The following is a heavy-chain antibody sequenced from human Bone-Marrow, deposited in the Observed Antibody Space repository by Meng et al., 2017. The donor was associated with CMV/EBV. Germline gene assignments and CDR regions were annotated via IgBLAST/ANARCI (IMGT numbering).Heavy chain of an antibody. Sequence: SESLSLTCTVSSGSISSYYWSWIRQPPGKGLEWSGYIYYIGSTNYNPPLKSRVTISVDTSKNQFPLKLSSVTAADTAVYYCARAPYCGVDCYWDGWYFDLWGRGTLVTVSS. V-gene: IGHV4-59*01. J-gene: IGHJ2*01. D-gene: IGHD2-21*01. CDR3: ARAPYCGVDCYWDGWYFDL. CDR1: SGSISSYY. CDR2: IYYIGST.